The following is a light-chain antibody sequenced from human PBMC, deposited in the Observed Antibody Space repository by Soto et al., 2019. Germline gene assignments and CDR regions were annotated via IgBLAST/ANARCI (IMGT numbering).Light chain of an antibody. CDR1: QNIHNH. Sequence: KSQSPGTLSEASGARGTPSRWASQNIHNHMSWFLQKPGQTPRLLIYDAIIRAADVPARFSGSWSGTEFTPTINSLQSEDFAVYYCQQYDAWPLTFGGGSMV. CDR3: QQYDAWPLT. J-gene: IGKJ4*01. V-gene: IGKV3-15*01. CDR2: DAI.